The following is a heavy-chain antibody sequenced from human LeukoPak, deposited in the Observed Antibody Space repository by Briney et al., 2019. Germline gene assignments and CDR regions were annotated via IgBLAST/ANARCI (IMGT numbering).Heavy chain of an antibody. CDR2: ISSSGNNI. J-gene: IGHJ4*02. V-gene: IGHV3-48*01. CDR3: STAKFDN. Sequence: PGGSLRVSCAASGFALSSYSINWVRQTPGKGLEWLSHISSSGNNIYYADSVRGRFTISRDNAKNSLYLQMNNLRAEDTAVYYCSTAKFDNWGQGTQVTVSS. CDR1: GFALSSYS.